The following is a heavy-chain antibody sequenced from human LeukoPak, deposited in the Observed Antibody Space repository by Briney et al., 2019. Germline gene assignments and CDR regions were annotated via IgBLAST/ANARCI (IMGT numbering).Heavy chain of an antibody. Sequence: GASVKVSCKAAGYTFTSYGISWVRQAPGQGLEWMGWISAYNGNTNYAQKLQGRVTMTTDTSTSTAYMELRSLRSDDTAVYYCARGAGIAAAGTDWFDPWGQGTLVTVSS. CDR2: ISAYNGNT. CDR3: ARGAGIAAAGTDWFDP. V-gene: IGHV1-18*04. CDR1: GYTFTSYG. D-gene: IGHD6-13*01. J-gene: IGHJ5*02.